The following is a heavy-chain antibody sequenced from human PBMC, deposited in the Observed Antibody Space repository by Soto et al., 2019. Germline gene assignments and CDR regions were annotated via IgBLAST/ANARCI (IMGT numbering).Heavy chain of an antibody. CDR3: ATQPPGIAVARTDYYDCIDV. J-gene: IGHJ6*02. Sequence: GESLKISCKGSGYSFTSYWIGWVRQMPGKGLEWMGIIYPGDSDTRYSQSFQGQVPFSADKSISTAYLQWSSLKASDTAMYYCATQPPGIAVARTDYYDCIDVWGQGTTVTVSS. CDR2: IYPGDSDT. D-gene: IGHD6-19*01. V-gene: IGHV5-51*01. CDR1: GYSFTSYW.